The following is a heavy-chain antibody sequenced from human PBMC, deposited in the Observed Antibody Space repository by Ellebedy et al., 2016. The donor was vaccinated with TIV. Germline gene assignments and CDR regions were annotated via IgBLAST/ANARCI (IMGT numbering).Heavy chain of an antibody. CDR2: ISPNSGGG. J-gene: IGHJ4*02. CDR1: GYPFTGYY. V-gene: IGHV1-2*02. D-gene: IGHD2-15*01. Sequence: ASVKVSCKTSGYPFTGYYIHWARQAPGQGLEWMGWISPNSGGGTSAQKFQGRVTMTRDTSISTVYMELSGLTSDDAAVYYCARDLGYCSGGDCYSKFDYWGQGTLVTVSS. CDR3: ARDLGYCSGGDCYSKFDY.